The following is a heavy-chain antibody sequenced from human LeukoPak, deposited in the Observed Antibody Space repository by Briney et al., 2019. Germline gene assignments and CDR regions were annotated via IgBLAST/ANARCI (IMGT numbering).Heavy chain of an antibody. D-gene: IGHD5-18*01. CDR2: INWNGGST. Sequence: PGGSLRLSCAASGFTFDDYGMSWVRQAPGKGLEWVSGINWNGGSTGYADSVKGRFTISRDNAKNSLYLQMNSLRAEDTAVYYCARDRYPGLQLWPPPDYWGQGTLVTVSS. V-gene: IGHV3-20*04. CDR1: GFTFDDYG. CDR3: ARDRYPGLQLWPPPDY. J-gene: IGHJ4*02.